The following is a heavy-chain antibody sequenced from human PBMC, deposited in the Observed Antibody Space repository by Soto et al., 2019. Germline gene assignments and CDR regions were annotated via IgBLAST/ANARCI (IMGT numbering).Heavy chain of an antibody. J-gene: IGHJ5*02. V-gene: IGHV4-39*01. Sequence: KPSETLSLTCSVSGGSINSSSYFWGWVRQPPGKGLEWIVCIYYSGSTYYNPSLRSLVTISVNTSKNQYSLKLSSFTAADMRDFYCPRYYSTGSRNWFDPWGQGTLVTVSS. CDR1: GGSINSSSYF. CDR3: PRYYSTGSRNWFDP. D-gene: IGHD6-19*01. CDR2: IYYSGST.